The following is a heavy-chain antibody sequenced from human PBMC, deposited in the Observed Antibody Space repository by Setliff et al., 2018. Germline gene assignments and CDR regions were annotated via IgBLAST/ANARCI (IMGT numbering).Heavy chain of an antibody. Sequence: LSLTCTVSGYSISSGYYWGWIRQPPGKGLEWIGSIYHSGSTYYNPSLKSRVTISVDTSKNQFSLKLSSVTAADTAVYYCARVGDSSGWYFSRYFDYWGRGTLGTVSS. CDR2: IYHSGST. J-gene: IGHJ4*02. CDR3: ARVGDSSGWYFSRYFDY. CDR1: GYSISSGYY. V-gene: IGHV4-38-2*02. D-gene: IGHD6-19*01.